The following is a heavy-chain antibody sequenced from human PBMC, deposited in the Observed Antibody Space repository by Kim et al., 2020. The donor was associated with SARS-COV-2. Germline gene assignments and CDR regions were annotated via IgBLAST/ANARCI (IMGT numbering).Heavy chain of an antibody. J-gene: IGHJ4*02. Sequence: GGSLRLSCAASGFTFSSYSMNWVRQAPGKGLEWVSYISSSSTIYYADSVKGRFTISRDNAKNSLYLQMNSLRDEDTAVYYCARDEDTAMVTYYFDYWGQGTLVTVSS. CDR1: GFTFSSYS. CDR3: ARDEDTAMVTYYFDY. D-gene: IGHD5-18*01. CDR2: ISSSSTI. V-gene: IGHV3-48*02.